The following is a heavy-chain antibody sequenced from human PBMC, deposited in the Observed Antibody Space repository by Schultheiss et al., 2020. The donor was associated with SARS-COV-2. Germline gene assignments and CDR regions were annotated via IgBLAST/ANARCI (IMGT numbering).Heavy chain of an antibody. J-gene: IGHJ6*02. Sequence: GGSLRLSCAASGFTFSSYGMHWVRQAPGKGLEWVGRIRSKANSYATAYAASVKGRFTISRDDSKNTAYLQMNSLKTEDTAVYYCTRHAGYDVYYYYYGMDVWGQGTTVTVSS. D-gene: IGHD5-12*01. CDR1: GFTFSSYG. CDR3: TRHAGYDVYYYYYGMDV. CDR2: IRSKANSYAT. V-gene: IGHV3-73*01.